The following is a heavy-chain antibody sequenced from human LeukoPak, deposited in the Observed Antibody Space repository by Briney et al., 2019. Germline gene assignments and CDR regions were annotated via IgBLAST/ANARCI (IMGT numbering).Heavy chain of an antibody. CDR3: ARGRVSSSTWYSTYYYYFYMDV. CDR2: IKQDGSEK. Sequence: GGSLRLSCAVSGFTFSSSYMNWVRQAPGKGLEWVANIKQDGSEKYYVDSVKGRFTISRDNAQNSLYLQMNSLRAEDTAVYYCARGRVSSSTWYSTYYYYFYMDVWGKGTTVTVSS. V-gene: IGHV3-7*01. J-gene: IGHJ6*03. D-gene: IGHD1-1*01. CDR1: GFTFSSSY.